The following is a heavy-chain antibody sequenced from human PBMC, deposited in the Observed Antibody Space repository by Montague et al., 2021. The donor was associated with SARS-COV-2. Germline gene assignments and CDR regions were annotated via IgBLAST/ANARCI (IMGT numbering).Heavy chain of an antibody. CDR3: ARMSVVVTAFHYYYDGIDF. Sequence: PALVKPTQTLTLTCTFSGFSLSTSGMCVSWIRQPPGKALEWLALIDWXXXKYYSTSLKTRLTISKDTSKNPVVLTMTNMDPVDTATYYCARMSVVVTAFHYYYDGIDFWGQGTTVTVSS. J-gene: IGHJ6*02. V-gene: IGHV2-70*01. CDR2: IDWXXXK. CDR1: GFSLSTSGMC. D-gene: IGHD2-21*02.